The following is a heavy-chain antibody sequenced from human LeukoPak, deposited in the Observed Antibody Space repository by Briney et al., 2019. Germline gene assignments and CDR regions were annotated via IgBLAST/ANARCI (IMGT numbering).Heavy chain of an antibody. CDR3: ARLSTYYDFWSPLDY. J-gene: IGHJ4*02. D-gene: IGHD3-3*01. CDR1: GASVSSHY. CDR2: VSYSGGT. V-gene: IGHV4-59*02. Sequence: SETLSLTCTVSGASVSSHYWSWIRQPPGKGLEWIGYVSYSGGTNYNPSLKSRVTVSLDTSKDQFSLRLNSVTAADTAVYYCARLSTYYDFWSPLDYWGQGTLVTVSS.